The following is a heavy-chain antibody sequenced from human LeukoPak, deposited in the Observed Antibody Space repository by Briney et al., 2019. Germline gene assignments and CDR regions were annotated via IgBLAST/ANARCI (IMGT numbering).Heavy chain of an antibody. V-gene: IGHV4-39*01. CDR2: IYYSGST. CDR3: ARPARPYQNPFDY. D-gene: IGHD2-2*01. CDR1: GGSISSSSYY. Sequence: SETLSLTCTVSGGSISSSSYYWGWIRQPPGKGLEWIRGIYYSGSTYYNPSLKSRVTISVDTSRNQFSLKLSSVTAADTAVYYCARPARPYQNPFDYWGQGALVTVSS. J-gene: IGHJ4*02.